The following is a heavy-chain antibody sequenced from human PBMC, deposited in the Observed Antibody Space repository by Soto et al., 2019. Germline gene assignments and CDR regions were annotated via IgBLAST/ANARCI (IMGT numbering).Heavy chain of an antibody. Sequence: SETLSLTCSVSGGYISSDYWGWIRQPPGKGLEWIGHMYYSGTTKYNSALKSRVTISADTSRNQFSLKLTSVTAADTAVYYCVRGRHCISARFQGHPNIWFDPWGQGTLVTVSS. CDR2: MYYSGTT. CDR3: VRGRHCISARFQGHPNIWFDP. V-gene: IGHV4-59*01. J-gene: IGHJ5*02. D-gene: IGHD2-2*01. CDR1: GGYISSDY.